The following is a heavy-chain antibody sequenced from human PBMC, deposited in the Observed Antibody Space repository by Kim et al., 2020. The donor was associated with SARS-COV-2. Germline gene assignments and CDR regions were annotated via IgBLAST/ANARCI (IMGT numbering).Heavy chain of an antibody. CDR1: GYTFTSYA. CDR2: INTNTGNP. CDR3: ARSYEYDYDTRGYPGFDY. D-gene: IGHD3-22*01. J-gene: IGHJ4*02. V-gene: IGHV7-4-1*02. Sequence: ASVKVSCKASGYTFTSYAMNWVRQAPGQGLEWMGWINTNTGNPTYAQGFTGRFVFSLDTTVSTAYLQISSLTAEDTAVYHCARSYEYDYDTRGYPGFDYWGQGTLVTVSS.